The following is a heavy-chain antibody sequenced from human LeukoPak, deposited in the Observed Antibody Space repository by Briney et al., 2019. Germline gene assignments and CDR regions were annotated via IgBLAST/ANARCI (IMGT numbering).Heavy chain of an antibody. CDR1: GFTFSSYS. CDR3: ARGSGFDY. D-gene: IGHD6-19*01. J-gene: IGHJ4*02. Sequence: GGSLRLSCAASGFTFSSYSMNWVRQAPGKGLEWVSYISSSSGTIYYADSVKGRFTISRDNVKNSLYLQMNSLRAEDTAVYYCARGSGFDYWGQGTLVTVSS. V-gene: IGHV3-48*01. CDR2: ISSSSGTI.